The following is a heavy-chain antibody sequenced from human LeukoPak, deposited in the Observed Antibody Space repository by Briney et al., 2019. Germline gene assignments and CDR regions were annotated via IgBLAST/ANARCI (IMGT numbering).Heavy chain of an antibody. D-gene: IGHD1-1*01. V-gene: IGHV1-8*01. Sequence: ASVKVSCKASGYTFTSYDIHWVRQATGQGLEWMGWMNPNSGNTGYAQKFQGRDTMTRNTSISTAYMELSSLRSEDTAVYYCARNPKRPFALRPRNPYPVDPWGQGTLVTVSS. J-gene: IGHJ5*02. CDR1: GYTFTSYD. CDR2: MNPNSGNT. CDR3: ARNPKRPFALRPRNPYPVDP.